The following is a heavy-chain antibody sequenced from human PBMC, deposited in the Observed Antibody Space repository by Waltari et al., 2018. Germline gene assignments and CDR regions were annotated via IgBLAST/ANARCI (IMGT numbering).Heavy chain of an antibody. D-gene: IGHD3-10*01. J-gene: IGHJ5*02. CDR3: ALELTMVQDGWFDP. V-gene: IGHV1-2*02. Sequence: QVQLVQTGAEVKKPGSSVKAPCKASGYNFPGYYMHSVRPAPGQGLEWMGWINPNSGGTNYAQKFQGRVTMTRDTSISTAYMELSRLRSDDTAVYYCALELTMVQDGWFDPWGQGTLVTVSS. CDR2: INPNSGGT. CDR1: GYNFPGYY.